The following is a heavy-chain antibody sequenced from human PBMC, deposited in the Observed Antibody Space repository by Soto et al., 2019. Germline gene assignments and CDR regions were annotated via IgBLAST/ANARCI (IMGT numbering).Heavy chain of an antibody. J-gene: IGHJ5*02. V-gene: IGHV4-31*03. CDR3: ARDAHPYICSSTSCGYNWFDP. Sequence: PSETLSLTCTVSGGSISRGGYYWSWIRQHPGKGLEWIGYIYYSGSTYYHPSLKSRVTISVDTSKNQFSLKLSSVTAADTAVYYCARDAHPYICSSTSCGYNWFDPWGQGTLVTVSS. D-gene: IGHD2-2*01. CDR2: IYYSGST. CDR1: GGSISRGGYY.